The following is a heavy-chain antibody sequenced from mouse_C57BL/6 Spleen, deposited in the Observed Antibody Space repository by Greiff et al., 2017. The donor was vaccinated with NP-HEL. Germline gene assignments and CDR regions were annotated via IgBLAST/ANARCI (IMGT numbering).Heavy chain of an antibody. D-gene: IGHD2-4*01. V-gene: IGHV1-80*01. Sequence: VKLMESGAELVKPGASVKISCKASGYAFSSYWMNWVKQRPGKGLEWIGQIYPGDGDTNYNGKFKGKATLTADKSSSTAYMQLSSLTSEDSAVYFCARDDYGLFAYWGQGTLVTVSA. CDR2: IYPGDGDT. CDR1: GYAFSSYW. J-gene: IGHJ3*01. CDR3: ARDDYGLFAY.